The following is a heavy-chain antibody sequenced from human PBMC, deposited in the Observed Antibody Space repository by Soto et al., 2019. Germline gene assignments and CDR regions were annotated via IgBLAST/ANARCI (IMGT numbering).Heavy chain of an antibody. D-gene: IGHD6-13*01. CDR1: GFTFSSYA. Sequence: QSGGSLRLSCAASGFTFSSYAMSWVRQAPGKGLEWVSAISGSGGSTYYADSVKGRFTISRDNSKNTLYLQMNSLRAEDTAVYYCAKDLRASSSWPGPYYYGMDVWGQGTTVTVSS. CDR3: AKDLRASSSWPGPYYYGMDV. J-gene: IGHJ6*02. CDR2: ISGSGGST. V-gene: IGHV3-23*01.